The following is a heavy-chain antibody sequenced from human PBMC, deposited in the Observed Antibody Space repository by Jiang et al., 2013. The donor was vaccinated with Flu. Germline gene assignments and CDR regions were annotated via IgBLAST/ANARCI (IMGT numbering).Heavy chain of an antibody. CDR2: TYWDDDK. Sequence: KPTQTLTLTCSFSGLSLSANGEAFVWIRQPPGKALEWLALTYWDDDKRYSPSLQHRLTITKDTFENQLILTLTNVDLADTGTYYCARMMSTTTTGYFDIWGRGSQVTVSS. CDR1: GLSLSANGEA. D-gene: IGHD2-2*01. J-gene: IGHJ2*01. CDR3: ARMMSTTTTGYFDI. V-gene: IGHV2-5*02.